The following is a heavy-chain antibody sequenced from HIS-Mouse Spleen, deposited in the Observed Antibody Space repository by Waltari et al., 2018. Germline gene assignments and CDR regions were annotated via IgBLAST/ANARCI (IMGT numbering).Heavy chain of an antibody. V-gene: IGHV4-34*01. Sequence: QVQLQQWGAGLLKPSETLSLTCAVYGGSFSGYYWSWIRQPPGKGLEWIGEINQGGRLKYNPSRKSRVTMSVDTSKNQFALELGSVTAADTAVYYCARGKGSSSWYYFDYWGQGTLVTVSS. J-gene: IGHJ4*02. CDR3: ARGKGSSSWYYFDY. CDR1: GGSFSGYY. D-gene: IGHD6-13*01. CDR2: INQGGRL.